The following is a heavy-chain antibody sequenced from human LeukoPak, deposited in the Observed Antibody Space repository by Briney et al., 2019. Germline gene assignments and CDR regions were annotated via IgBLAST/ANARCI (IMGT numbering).Heavy chain of an antibody. D-gene: IGHD4-23*01. CDR2: ISYDGSNK. Sequence: GGSLRLFCAASGFTFSSYGMHWVRQAPGKGLEWVAVISYDGSNKYYADSVKGRFTISRDNSKNTLYLQMNSLRAEDTAVYYCAKRLTTVVYGFDYWGQETLVTVSS. J-gene: IGHJ4*02. CDR1: GFTFSSYG. V-gene: IGHV3-30*18. CDR3: AKRLTTVVYGFDY.